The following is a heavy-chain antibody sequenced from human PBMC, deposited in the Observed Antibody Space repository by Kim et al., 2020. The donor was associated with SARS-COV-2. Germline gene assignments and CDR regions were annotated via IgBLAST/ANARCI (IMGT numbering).Heavy chain of an antibody. CDR3: AILVAAPARDAFDI. Sequence: AASVKGRLTISGDNSKNTLDLQMNSRRAEDTAVYYCAILVAAPARDAFDIWGQGTMVTVSS. D-gene: IGHD1-26*01. V-gene: IGHV3-30*01. J-gene: IGHJ3*02.